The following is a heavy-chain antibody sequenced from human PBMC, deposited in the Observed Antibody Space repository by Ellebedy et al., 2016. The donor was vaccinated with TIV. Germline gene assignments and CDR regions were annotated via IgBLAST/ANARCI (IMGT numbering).Heavy chain of an antibody. CDR2: IVATGTTT. J-gene: IGHJ3*02. CDR3: ARRGNYLGDAFDI. CDR1: GFTFSTYS. V-gene: IGHV3-48*02. Sequence: GESLKISCAASGFTFSTYSMNWVRQAAGKGLEWISYIVATGTTTYYADSVKGRFTISRDNAKNSLYLQMNSLRDEDTAVYYCARRGNYLGDAFDIWGQGAMVIVSS. D-gene: IGHD1-26*01.